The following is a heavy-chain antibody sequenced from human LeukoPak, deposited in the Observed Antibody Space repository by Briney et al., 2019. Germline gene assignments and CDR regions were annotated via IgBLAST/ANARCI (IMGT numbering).Heavy chain of an antibody. CDR2: FSPGDGES. D-gene: IGHD3-16*02. V-gene: IGHV1-24*01. CDR1: GDSLTVLS. CDR3: ATRLGEFSSRDAFNM. Sequence: ASAKVSSKFSGDSLTVLSIHWGPQDLGKGLEWVAGFSPGDGESIYAQRFQGRVTMPEATSTDTAYMELRSLTYEDTAVYYCATRLGEFSSRDAFNMWGQGPMVTVSS. J-gene: IGHJ3*02.